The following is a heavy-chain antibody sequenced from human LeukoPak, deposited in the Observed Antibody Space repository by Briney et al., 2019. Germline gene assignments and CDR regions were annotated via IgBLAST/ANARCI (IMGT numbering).Heavy chain of an antibody. V-gene: IGHV1-2*04. CDR2: INPIGDVT. J-gene: IGHJ4*02. Sequence: ASVKVSCKASGYTFSGYYVHWVRQAPGQGLEWMGRINPIGDVTNYAQNFQGWVTLTRDTSISTAYMELSRLRSDDTAVYYCATGDYFDFWGQGTLVTVSS. CDR1: GYTFSGYY. CDR3: ATGDYFDF.